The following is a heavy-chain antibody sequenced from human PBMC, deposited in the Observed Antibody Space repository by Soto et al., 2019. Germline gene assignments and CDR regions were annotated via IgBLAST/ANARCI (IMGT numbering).Heavy chain of an antibody. J-gene: IGHJ4*01. D-gene: IGHD1-1*01. CDR3: AKGGYAHRYYFDY. CDR1: VFTFSSYS. V-gene: IGHV3-23*01. Sequence: PGGSLRLSCAASVFTFSSYSMNWVRRAPGKGLEWVSVISGSGGSTSYADSVKGRFTISRDNSKNTLSLQVNSLRAEDTAVYYCAKGGYAHRYYFDYWGHGTLVTVSS. CDR2: ISGSGGST.